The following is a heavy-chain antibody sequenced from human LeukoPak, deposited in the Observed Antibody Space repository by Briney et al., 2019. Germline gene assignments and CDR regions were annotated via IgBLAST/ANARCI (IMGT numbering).Heavy chain of an antibody. V-gene: IGHV3-33*01. CDR2: IWSDGSNK. CDR1: GFTFSNYG. D-gene: IGHD2-15*01. J-gene: IGHJ5*02. Sequence: PGGSLRLSCAASGFTFSNYGMHWVRQAPGKGLEWVAVIWSDGSNKYYADSMRGRLTISRDNSKNTLYLQMNSLRAEDTAVYYCARVTMVAAASYNWFVPWGQGTLVTVSS. CDR3: ARVTMVAAASYNWFVP.